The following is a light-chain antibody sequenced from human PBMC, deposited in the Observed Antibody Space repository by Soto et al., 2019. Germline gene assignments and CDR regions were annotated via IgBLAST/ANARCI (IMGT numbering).Light chain of an antibody. Sequence: DIQMTQSPSSLSASVGDRVTITCRASQSISSYLNWYQQKPGKVPKLLIYAASSLQSGVPSRFSGSGSGTDFTLTSSSLQPEDFATYYCQQSYSTPRTFGQGTKVDTK. J-gene: IGKJ1*01. CDR2: AAS. CDR1: QSISSY. CDR3: QQSYSTPRT. V-gene: IGKV1-39*01.